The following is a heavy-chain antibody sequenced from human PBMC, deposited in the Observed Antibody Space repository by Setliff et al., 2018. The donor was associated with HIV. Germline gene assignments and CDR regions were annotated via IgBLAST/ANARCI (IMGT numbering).Heavy chain of an antibody. CDR3: SRSQGIGNYYMDV. CDR2: ITPNGDDT. V-gene: IGHV1-2*02. J-gene: IGHJ6*03. Sequence: ASVKVSCKASADIFNAYYIHWVRQAPGQGLEWMGWITPNGDDTNYPQKFEGRVTLTRDTSIATAYMELRSLTSDDTAVYYCSRSQGIGNYYMDVWGTGTTVTVSS. D-gene: IGHD2-15*01. CDR1: ADIFNAYY.